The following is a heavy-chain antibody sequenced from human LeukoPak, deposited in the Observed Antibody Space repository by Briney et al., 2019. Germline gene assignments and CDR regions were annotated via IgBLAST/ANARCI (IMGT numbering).Heavy chain of an antibody. CDR2: IYYSGST. V-gene: IGHV4-61*08. Sequence: PSETLSLTCTVSGGSISSGGYYWSWIRQPPGKGLEWIGYIYYSGSTNYNPSLKSRVTISVDTSKNQFSLKLSSVTAADTAVYYCASQRPGYSHFDYWGQGTLVTVSS. J-gene: IGHJ4*02. D-gene: IGHD5-24*01. CDR3: ASQRPGYSHFDY. CDR1: GGSISSGGYY.